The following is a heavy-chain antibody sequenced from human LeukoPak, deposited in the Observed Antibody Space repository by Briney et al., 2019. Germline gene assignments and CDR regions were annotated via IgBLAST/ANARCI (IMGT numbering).Heavy chain of an antibody. J-gene: IGHJ6*03. CDR3: ARASDFWSGYEYYYYYYYMDV. V-gene: IGHV1-18*01. CDR2: ISASNGNT. CDR1: GYTFNIYG. D-gene: IGHD3-3*01. Sequence: ASVKVSCQASGYTFNIYGIAWVRQAPGQGLEWMGWISASNGNTTYAQKVQGRGTMTTDTTTNTAYMELRRLRSDDTAVYYCARASDFWSGYEYYYYYYYMDVWGKGTTVTVSS.